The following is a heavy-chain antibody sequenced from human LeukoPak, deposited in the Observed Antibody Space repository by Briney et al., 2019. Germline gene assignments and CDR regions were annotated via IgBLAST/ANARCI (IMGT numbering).Heavy chain of an antibody. J-gene: IGHJ4*02. CDR1: GFSFNSYA. CDR3: ASETGYSSGWREYYLDY. CDR2: IGGSGGSA. V-gene: IGHV3-23*01. D-gene: IGHD6-19*01. Sequence: TGGSLRLSCAASGFSFNSYAMSWVRQAPGKGLEWVSAIGGSGGSAYYADSVKGRFTISRDNSKNTLYLQMNSLRAEDTAVYYCASETGYSSGWREYYLDYWGQGTLVTVSS.